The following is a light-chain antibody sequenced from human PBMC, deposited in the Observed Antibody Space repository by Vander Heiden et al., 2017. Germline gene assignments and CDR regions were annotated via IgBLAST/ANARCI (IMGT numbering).Light chain of an antibody. V-gene: IGKV1-5*03. CDR3: HQYSTYPCT. CDR2: RAS. J-gene: IGKJ2*02. Sequence: DIQMTQSPSTPSASIGARVTITCRASQSISNWLAWYQQKPVKAPNHLIYRASNLQSGVPSRFSGSGSGTEFTLTISSLQPDDFATYYCHQYSTYPCTFGQGTKLEI. CDR1: QSISNW.